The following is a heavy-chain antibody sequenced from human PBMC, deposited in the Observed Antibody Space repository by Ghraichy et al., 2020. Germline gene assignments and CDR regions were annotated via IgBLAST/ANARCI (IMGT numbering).Heavy chain of an antibody. CDR3: AKDRAPLLVRGVTADY. V-gene: IGHV3-9*01. CDR1: GFTFDDYA. Sequence: GGSLRLSCAASGFTFDDYAMHWVRQAPGKGLEWVSGISWNSGSIGYADSVKGRFTISRDNAKNSLYLQMNSLRAEDTALYYCAKDRAPLLVRGVTADYWGQGTLVTVSS. D-gene: IGHD3-10*01. J-gene: IGHJ4*02. CDR2: ISWNSGSI.